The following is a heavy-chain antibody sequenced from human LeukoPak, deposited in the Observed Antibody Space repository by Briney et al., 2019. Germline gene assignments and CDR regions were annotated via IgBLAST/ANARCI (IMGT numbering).Heavy chain of an antibody. Sequence: PGGSLRLSCAASGFTVSSNYMSWVRQAPGKGLEWVSVIYSGGSTYYADSVKGRFTISRDNSKNTLYLQMNSLRAEDTAVYYCASGVGATPTRAGMDVWGKGTTVTVSS. CDR3: ASGVGATPTRAGMDV. V-gene: IGHV3-66*01. CDR2: IYSGGST. J-gene: IGHJ6*03. D-gene: IGHD2-15*01. CDR1: GFTVSSNY.